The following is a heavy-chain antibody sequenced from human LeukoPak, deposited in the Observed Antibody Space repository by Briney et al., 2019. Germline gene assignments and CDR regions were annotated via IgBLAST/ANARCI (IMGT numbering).Heavy chain of an antibody. CDR2: ISAYNGNT. J-gene: IGHJ5*02. V-gene: IGHV1-18*01. CDR1: GYTFTSYG. D-gene: IGHD2-2*01. Sequence: ASVKVSCKTSGYTFTSYGISWVRQAPGQGLECMGWISAYNGNTNYAQKLQGRVTMTTDTSTSTAYMELRSLRSDDTAVYYCARTSHCSSTSCYSSWFDPWGQGTLVTVSS. CDR3: ARTSHCSSTSCYSSWFDP.